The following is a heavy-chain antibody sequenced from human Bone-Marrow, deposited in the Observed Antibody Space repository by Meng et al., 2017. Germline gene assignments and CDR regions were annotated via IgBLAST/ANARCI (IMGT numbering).Heavy chain of an antibody. CDR3: ARIRGSGYFDY. D-gene: IGHD3-10*01. CDR2: IYWNDDK. Sequence: SGPTLVKPTQTLTLTCTFSGFSLSTSGVGVGWIRQPPGKVLEWLTLIYWNDDKRYSPALKTRLTISKDTSKNQVVLTMTNMNPVDTATYYCARIRGSGYFDYWGQGTLVTVSS. J-gene: IGHJ4*02. V-gene: IGHV2-5*01. CDR1: GFSLSTSGVG.